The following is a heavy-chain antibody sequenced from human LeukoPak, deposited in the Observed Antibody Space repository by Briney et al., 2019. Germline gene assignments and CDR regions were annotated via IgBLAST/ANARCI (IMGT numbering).Heavy chain of an antibody. Sequence: GGSLRLSCAASGFTFSAYAMAWVRQAPGKGLEWVSTISGSGGTTYSAASVKGRFTISRDNSKNILYLQVNTLRAGDTAVYYCAKDYYYDSSGYYYGDAFDIWGQGTMVTVSS. J-gene: IGHJ3*02. CDR2: ISGSGGTT. CDR3: AKDYYYDSSGYYYGDAFDI. V-gene: IGHV3-23*01. D-gene: IGHD3-22*01. CDR1: GFTFSAYA.